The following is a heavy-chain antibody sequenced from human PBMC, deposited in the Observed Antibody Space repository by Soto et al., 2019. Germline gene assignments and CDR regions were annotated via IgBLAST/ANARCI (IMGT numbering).Heavy chain of an antibody. Sequence: ASVKVSCKASGYTFTIYAMHWVRQAPGQRLEWMGWINAGNGNTKYSQKFQGRVTITRDTSASTAYMELSSLTSDDTAVYYCARAPLGIIVAPDFWGQGTLVTVSS. CDR1: GYTFTIYA. V-gene: IGHV1-3*01. D-gene: IGHD3-22*01. CDR3: ARAPLGIIVAPDF. J-gene: IGHJ4*02. CDR2: INAGNGNT.